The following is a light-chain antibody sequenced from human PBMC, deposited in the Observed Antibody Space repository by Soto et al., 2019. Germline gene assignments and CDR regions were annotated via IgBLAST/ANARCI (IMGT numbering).Light chain of an antibody. Sequence: DIQMTQSPSSLSASVGDRVTITCRASQSISSYLNWYQQKPGKAPKLLIYAASSLQSGVPSRFSGSGSGTDFTLTISSLQPEDFAIYYCQHSYSIPWTFGQGTKVEIK. CDR3: QHSYSIPWT. J-gene: IGKJ1*01. CDR1: QSISSY. V-gene: IGKV1-39*01. CDR2: AAS.